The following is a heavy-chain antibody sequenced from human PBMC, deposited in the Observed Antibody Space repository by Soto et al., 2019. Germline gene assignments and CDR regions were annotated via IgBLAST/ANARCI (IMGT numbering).Heavy chain of an antibody. J-gene: IGHJ4*02. Sequence: SETLSLTCAVYGGSFSGYYWSWIRQPPGKGLEWIGEINHSGSTNYNPSLKSRVTISVDTSKNQFSLKLSSVTAADTAVYYCASCQYYYGSGSYLSYFDYWGQGTLVTVSS. CDR1: GGSFSGYY. CDR3: ASCQYYYGSGSYLSYFDY. CDR2: INHSGST. D-gene: IGHD3-10*01. V-gene: IGHV4-34*01.